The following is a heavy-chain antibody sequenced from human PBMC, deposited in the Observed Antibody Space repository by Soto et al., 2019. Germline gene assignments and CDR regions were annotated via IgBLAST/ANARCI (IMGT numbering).Heavy chain of an antibody. CDR2: ISSSSSTI. V-gene: IGHV3-48*02. D-gene: IGHD6-6*01. CDR3: AREIAYSSSSLANYYYYYGMDV. J-gene: IGHJ6*02. CDR1: GFTFSSYS. Sequence: HPGGSLRLSCAASGFTFSSYSMNWVRQAPGKGLEWVSYISSSSSTIYYADSVKGRFTISRDNAKNSLYLQMNSLRDEDTAVYYCAREIAYSSSSLANYYYYYGMDVWGQGTTVTVSS.